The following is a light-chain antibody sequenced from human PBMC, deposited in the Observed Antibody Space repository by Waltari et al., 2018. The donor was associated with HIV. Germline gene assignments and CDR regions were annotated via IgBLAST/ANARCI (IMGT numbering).Light chain of an antibody. J-gene: IGLJ3*02. CDR2: EDN. CDR3: QSSDSSNWV. Sequence: NFMLTQPHSVSESPGKTVIIYCTRSSGSIARHSLHWYQQRPGSSPTTVIYEDNQRPSGVPDRFSGAIDSSSNSASLTISGLKTEDEADYYCQSSDSSNWVFGGGTKLTVL. CDR1: SGSIARHS. V-gene: IGLV6-57*01.